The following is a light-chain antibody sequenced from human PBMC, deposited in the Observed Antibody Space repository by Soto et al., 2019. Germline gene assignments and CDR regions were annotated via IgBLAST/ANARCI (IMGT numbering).Light chain of an antibody. CDR1: QSVSSSY. CDR2: GAS. CDR3: QQYGSSPYT. J-gene: IGKJ2*01. V-gene: IGKV3-20*01. Sequence: EIVLTQSPGTLSLSPGERATLSCRASQSVSSSYLAWYQQKPGQAPRLLIYGASSRDTGIPDRFSGSGSGTDLTLTISRLEPEDFAVYYRQQYGSSPYTFGQGTKLEIK.